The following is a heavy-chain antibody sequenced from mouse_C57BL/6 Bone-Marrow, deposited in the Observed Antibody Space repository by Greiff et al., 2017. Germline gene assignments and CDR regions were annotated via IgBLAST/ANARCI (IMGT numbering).Heavy chain of an antibody. D-gene: IGHD2-1*01. CDR3: ARDGNYEISFAY. V-gene: IGHV1-61*01. CDR2: IYPSDSET. CDR1: GYTFTSYW. Sequence: VQLQQPGAELVRPGSSVKLSCKASGYTFTSYWMDWVKQRPGQGLEWIGNIYPSDSETHYNQKFKDKATLTVDKSSSTAYMQLSSLTSEDSAVYYCARDGNYEISFAYWGQGTLVTVSA. J-gene: IGHJ3*01.